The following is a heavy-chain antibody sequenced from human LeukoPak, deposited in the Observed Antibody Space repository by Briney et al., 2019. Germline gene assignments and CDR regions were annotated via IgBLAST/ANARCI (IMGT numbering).Heavy chain of an antibody. D-gene: IGHD3-3*01. V-gene: IGHV3-23*01. J-gene: IGHJ4*02. CDR1: GFTFSSYA. CDR2: VRGGDAGT. CDR3: AKDPNPLYDFWSGYK. Sequence: GGSLRLSCAASGFTFSSYAMNWVRQAPGKGLEWVSAVRGGDAGTSYADSVKGRFTISRDNSKNTLYLQMNSLRAEDTAVYYCAKDPNPLYDFWSGYKWGQGTLVTVSS.